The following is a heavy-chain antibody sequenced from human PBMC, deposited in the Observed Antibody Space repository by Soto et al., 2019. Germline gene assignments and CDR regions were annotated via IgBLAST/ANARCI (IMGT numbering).Heavy chain of an antibody. CDR3: ARVQWGGELPGV. J-gene: IGHJ3*01. CDR2: INSDGSST. V-gene: IGHV3-74*01. D-gene: IGHD1-26*01. CDR1: GFTFSSYW. Sequence: EVQLVESGGGLVQPGGSLRLSCAASGFTFSSYWMHWVRQAPGKGLVWVSRINSDGSSTSYADSVKGRFTISRDNAKNTLYLQMNSLRAEDTAAYYCARVQWGGELPGVWGQGTMVTVSS.